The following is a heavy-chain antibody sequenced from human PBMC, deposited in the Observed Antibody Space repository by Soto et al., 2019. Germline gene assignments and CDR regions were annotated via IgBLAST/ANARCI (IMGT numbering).Heavy chain of an antibody. Sequence: PGGSLRLSCAASGFTFSSYGMHWVRQAPGKGLEWVAVISYDGSNKYYADSVKGRFTISRDNSKNTLYLQMNSLRAEDTAVYYCAKDGPGGSYYYYYGMDVWGQGTTVTVSS. J-gene: IGHJ6*02. V-gene: IGHV3-30*18. CDR3: AKDGPGGSYYYYYGMDV. D-gene: IGHD1-26*01. CDR2: ISYDGSNK. CDR1: GFTFSSYG.